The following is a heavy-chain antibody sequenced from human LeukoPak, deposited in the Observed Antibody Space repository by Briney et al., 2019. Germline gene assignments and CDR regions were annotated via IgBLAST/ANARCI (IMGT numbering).Heavy chain of an antibody. CDR3: ARAPPYCSGGACYFDS. Sequence: PGGSLRLSCAASGFTFSSYGMHWVHQAPGKGLEWVAVIWYDGNNKYYADSVKGRFTISRDNSKNTLFLQMNSLRADDTAVYYCARAPPYCSGGACYFDSWGQGTLVTVTS. D-gene: IGHD2-15*01. J-gene: IGHJ4*02. V-gene: IGHV3-33*01. CDR1: GFTFSSYG. CDR2: IWYDGNNK.